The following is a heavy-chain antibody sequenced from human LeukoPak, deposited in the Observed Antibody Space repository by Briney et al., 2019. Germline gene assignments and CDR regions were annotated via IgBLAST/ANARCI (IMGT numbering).Heavy chain of an antibody. D-gene: IGHD6-19*01. CDR1: EFTVSSSY. CDR3: ARAPSGWYLDY. CDR2: IYSGGNT. Sequence: GGSLRLSCAVSEFTVSSSYMYWVRQAPGKGLEWASAIYSGGNTYYADFVKGRFTISRDNTKNTLYLQMNSLRAEDTAVYYCARAPSGWYLDYWGQGTLVTVSS. J-gene: IGHJ4*02. V-gene: IGHV3-66*01.